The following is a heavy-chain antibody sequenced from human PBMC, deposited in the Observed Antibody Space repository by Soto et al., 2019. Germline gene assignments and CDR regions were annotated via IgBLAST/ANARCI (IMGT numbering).Heavy chain of an antibody. CDR2: ISGSGGST. J-gene: IGHJ4*02. V-gene: IGHV3-23*01. D-gene: IGHD2-8*01. Sequence: GSLRLSCAASGFTFSSYAMSWVRQAPGKGLEWVSAISGSGGSTYYADSVKGRFTTSRDNAKNTLYLQMNSLRAGDTAVYYCARDPNLARWGQGTLVTVSS. CDR3: ARDPNLAR. CDR1: GFTFSSYA.